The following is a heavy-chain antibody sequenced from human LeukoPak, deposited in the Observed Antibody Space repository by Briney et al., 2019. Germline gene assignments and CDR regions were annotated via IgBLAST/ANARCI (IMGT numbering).Heavy chain of an antibody. CDR1: GCTFTGYY. V-gene: IGHV1-2*02. CDR3: ARGPSIMITFGGGIVEVC. Sequence: ASVQVSCKASGCTFTGYYMHWVRQAAGEGLEWMGWINPNSGGTNYAQKCQGGLTMTRDTSISPAYIELRRLTADDTAVYYCARGPSIMITFGGGIVEVCWRQGTQPSVCS. CDR2: INPNSGGT. J-gene: IGHJ4*02. D-gene: IGHD3-16*02.